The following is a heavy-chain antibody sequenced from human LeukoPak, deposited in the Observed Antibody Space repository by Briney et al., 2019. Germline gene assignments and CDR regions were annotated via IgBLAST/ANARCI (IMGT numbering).Heavy chain of an antibody. J-gene: IGHJ4*02. CDR1: GFTFSSYG. CDR2: ISGSGGST. V-gene: IGHV3-23*01. CDR3: AKIFGSGSYYLFDY. D-gene: IGHD3-10*01. Sequence: PGGSLRLSCAVSGFTFSSYGMSWVRQAPGKGLEWVSAISGSGGSTYYADSVKGRFTISRDNSKNTLYLQMNSLRAEDTAVYYCAKIFGSGSYYLFDYWGQGTLVTVSS.